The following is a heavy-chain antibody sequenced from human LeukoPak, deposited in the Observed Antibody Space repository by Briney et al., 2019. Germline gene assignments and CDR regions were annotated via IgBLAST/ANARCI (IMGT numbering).Heavy chain of an antibody. J-gene: IGHJ4*02. Sequence: SETLSLTCGVYGGSIRGSYWSWIRQPPGKGLEWIGEINHSGSTNYNPSLKSRVTISVDTSKNQFSLKLSSVTAADTAVYYCARADPHYYDSSGDVDYWGQGTLVTVSS. CDR3: ARADPHYYDSSGDVDY. CDR2: INHSGST. D-gene: IGHD3-22*01. V-gene: IGHV4-34*01. CDR1: GGSIRGSY.